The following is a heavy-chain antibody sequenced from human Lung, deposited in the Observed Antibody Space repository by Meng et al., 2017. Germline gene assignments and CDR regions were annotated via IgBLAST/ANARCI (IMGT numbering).Heavy chain of an antibody. CDR1: GLTFSSYA. V-gene: IGHV3-23*04. J-gene: IGHJ4*02. CDR3: ARGGIGESGGLGY. CDR2: IGARGNT. D-gene: IGHD2-15*01. Sequence: VQLVGSGGGLVPPGESLRLACAASGLTFSSYALTWVRQAPGTGLEWVSSIGARGNTFYLGSVKGRFTISRDNAKNTLFLQMTSLRPEDTAIYFCARGGIGESGGLGYWGQGALVTVSS.